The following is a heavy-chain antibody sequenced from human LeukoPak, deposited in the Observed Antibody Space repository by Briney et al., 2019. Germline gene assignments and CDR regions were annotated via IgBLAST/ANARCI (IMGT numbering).Heavy chain of an antibody. D-gene: IGHD5-12*01. J-gene: IGHJ5*02. CDR2: ISYDGSNK. V-gene: IGHV3-30*04. CDR3: ARGAGSLSGYDRNNWFDP. CDR1: GFTFSSYA. Sequence: PGGSLRLSCAASGFTFSSYAMHWVRQAPGKGLEWGAVISYDGSNKYYADSVKGRFTISRDNSKNTLYLQMNSLRAEDTAVYYCARGAGSLSGYDRNNWFDPWGQGTLVTVSS.